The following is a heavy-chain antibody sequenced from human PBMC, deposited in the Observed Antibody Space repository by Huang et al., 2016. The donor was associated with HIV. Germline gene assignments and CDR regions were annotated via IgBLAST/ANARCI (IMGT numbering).Heavy chain of an antibody. V-gene: IGHV1-69*10. J-gene: IGHJ6*03. D-gene: IGHD3-22*01. CDR3: ASTMYYYDGSGYYSLYYYYMDV. CDR1: GGTFSNYG. CDR2: ISPIVDTA. Sequence: QVQLVQSGAEVKKPGSSVKVSCKASGGTFSNYGISWVRQAPGQGLEWLGGISPIVDTANYAQKFQDRVSITAEKSTSTADVQLSSLRAEDTAVYYCASTMYYYDGSGYYSLYYYYMDVWGKGTPVTVSS.